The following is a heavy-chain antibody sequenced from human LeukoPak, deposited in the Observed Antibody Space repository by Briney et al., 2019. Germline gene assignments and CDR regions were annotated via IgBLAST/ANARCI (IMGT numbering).Heavy chain of an antibody. V-gene: IGHV6-1*01. CDR2: TYYRSKWYN. D-gene: IGHD6-13*01. Sequence: SQTLSLTCAISGDSVSSNSAAWNWIRQSPSRGLEWLGRTYYRSKWYNDYAVSVKSRITINPDTSKNQFSPQLNSVTPEDTAVYYCARDYGSSWYGADYYYYGMDVWGQGTTVTVSS. J-gene: IGHJ6*02. CDR3: ARDYGSSWYGADYYYYGMDV. CDR1: GDSVSSNSAA.